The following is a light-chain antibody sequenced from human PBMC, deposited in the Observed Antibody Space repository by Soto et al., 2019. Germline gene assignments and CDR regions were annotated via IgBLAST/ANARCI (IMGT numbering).Light chain of an antibody. V-gene: IGLV2-11*01. CDR3: CSYVVSYIYV. J-gene: IGLJ1*01. Sequence: QSALAQPRSVSGSPGQSVTISCTGTSSDVGGYHYVSWYQHHPGKAPKLVIFDVNRRPSGVPHRFSGSKSDNTASLTISGLQAEDEVDYYCCSYVVSYIYVFGTGTK. CDR2: DVN. CDR1: SSDVGGYHY.